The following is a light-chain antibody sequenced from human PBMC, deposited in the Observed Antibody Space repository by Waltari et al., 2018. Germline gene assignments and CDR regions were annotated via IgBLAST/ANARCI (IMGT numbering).Light chain of an antibody. CDR3: QQYYSTPLT. CDR2: WAS. J-gene: IGKJ1*01. CDR1: KSVLYSSNNKNY. Sequence: DIMMTQSPDSLAVSLGERATINCKSSKSVLYSSNNKNYLAWYQQTPGQPPKLLIYWASTRESGVPDRFSGSGSGTDFTLTISSLQAEDVAVYYCQQYYSTPLTFGQGTKVEIK. V-gene: IGKV4-1*01.